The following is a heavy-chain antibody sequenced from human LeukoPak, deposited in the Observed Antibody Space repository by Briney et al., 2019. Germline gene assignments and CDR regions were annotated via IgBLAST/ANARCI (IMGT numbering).Heavy chain of an antibody. D-gene: IGHD2-8*01. CDR1: GFGFSDSY. J-gene: IGHJ4*01. CDR3: STDPRLLIY. V-gene: IGHV3-11*01. Sequence: GGSLRLSCVVSGFGFSDSYMTWIRQAPGKGLEWLAYISGSGSDMYYADSVKGRFTISRDNAKNSLYLQMNSLRPDDTALYYCSTDPRLLIYWGHGTLVTVSS. CDR2: ISGSGSDM.